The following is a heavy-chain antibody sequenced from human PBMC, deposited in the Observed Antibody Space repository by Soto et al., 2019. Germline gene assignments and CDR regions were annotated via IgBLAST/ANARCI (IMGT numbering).Heavy chain of an antibody. D-gene: IGHD5-12*01. Sequence: EVQLLESGGGVVQPGGSLRLSCAASGFTFTDYAMTWVRQAPGKGLEWVSSISGSASSTFYAGSVKGRFTISRDNSRNTVSLQMNSLRAEDTAVYYCAKASSTISPDYWGQGTPVTVSS. V-gene: IGHV3-23*01. CDR2: ISGSASST. J-gene: IGHJ4*02. CDR1: GFTFTDYA. CDR3: AKASSTISPDY.